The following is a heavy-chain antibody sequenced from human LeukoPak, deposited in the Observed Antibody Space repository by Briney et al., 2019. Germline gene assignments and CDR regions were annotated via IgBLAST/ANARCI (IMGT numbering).Heavy chain of an antibody. Sequence: GESLKISCKGSGYSFTSYLIGWVRQIPGKGVEWMGRNDPSDSYTNYSPSFQGHVTISADKSISTAYLQWSSLKASDTAMYYCARGDYANNWFDPWGQGTLVTVSS. V-gene: IGHV5-10-1*01. CDR3: ARGDYANNWFDP. CDR1: GYSFTSYL. J-gene: IGHJ5*02. CDR2: NDPSDSYT. D-gene: IGHD3-16*01.